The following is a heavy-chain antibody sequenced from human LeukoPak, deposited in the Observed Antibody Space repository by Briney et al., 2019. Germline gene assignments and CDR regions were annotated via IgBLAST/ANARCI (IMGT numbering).Heavy chain of an antibody. Sequence: ASVKVSCKASGYTFTGYYMHWVRQAPGQGLEWMGWINPNSGGTNYAQKFQGWVTMTRDTSISTAYMELSRLRSDDTAVYYCAREGDSSGRGALDYWGQGTLVTVSS. CDR2: INPNSGGT. D-gene: IGHD3-22*01. J-gene: IGHJ4*02. CDR1: GYTFTGYY. V-gene: IGHV1-2*04. CDR3: AREGDSSGRGALDY.